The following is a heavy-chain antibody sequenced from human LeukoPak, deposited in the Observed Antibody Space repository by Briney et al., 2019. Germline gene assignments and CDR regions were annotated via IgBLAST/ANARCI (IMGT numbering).Heavy chain of an antibody. D-gene: IGHD1-26*01. V-gene: IGHV3-21*01. J-gene: IGHJ6*03. Sequence: PGGSLRLSCAASGFTFSSYSMNWVRQAPGKGLEWVSSISSSSSNIYYADSVKGRFTISRDNAKKSLYLQMNSLRVEDTAVYYCARAYSERYGLGYYYMDVWGKGTTVTVSS. CDR2: ISSSSSNI. CDR3: ARAYSERYGLGYYYMDV. CDR1: GFTFSSYS.